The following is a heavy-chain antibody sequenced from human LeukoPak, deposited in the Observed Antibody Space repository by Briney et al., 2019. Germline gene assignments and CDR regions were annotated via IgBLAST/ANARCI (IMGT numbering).Heavy chain of an antibody. CDR3: ARVTGDRRGHGFDI. Sequence: SVKVSCKASGYTFTGYYMHWVRRAPGQGREGMGWTNPNSGGTNYAQKFQGRVTMTRDTSISTAYMELSRLRSDDTAVYYCARVTGDRRGHGFDIWGQGTMVTVSS. CDR2: TNPNSGGT. CDR1: GYTFTGYY. V-gene: IGHV1-2*02. J-gene: IGHJ3*02. D-gene: IGHD7-27*01.